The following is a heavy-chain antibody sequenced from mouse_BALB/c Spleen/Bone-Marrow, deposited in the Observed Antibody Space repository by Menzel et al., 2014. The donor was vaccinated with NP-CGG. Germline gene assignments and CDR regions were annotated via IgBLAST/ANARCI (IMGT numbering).Heavy chain of an antibody. Sequence: QVQLKESGPGLVAPSQSLSITCTVSGFSLPRFGVHWVRQPPGEGLEWLGIIWAGGTTNYNSALMSRLSISKDNSKSQVFLKMNSLQTDDTAMYYCARGDYDYAMDYWGQGTSVTVSS. CDR3: ARGDYDYAMDY. D-gene: IGHD2-4*01. V-gene: IGHV2-9*02. J-gene: IGHJ4*01. CDR1: GFSLPRFG. CDR2: IWAGGTT.